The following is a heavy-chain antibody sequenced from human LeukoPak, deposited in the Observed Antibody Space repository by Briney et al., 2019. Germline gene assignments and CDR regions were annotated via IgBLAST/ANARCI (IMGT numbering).Heavy chain of an antibody. V-gene: IGHV5-51*01. CDR1: GYSFAIYW. CDR2: IYPGDSDT. CDR3: AYGGYCSGGSCQGAFDI. D-gene: IGHD2-15*01. J-gene: IGHJ3*02. Sequence: GDSLKISCKGSGYSFAIYWIGWVRQMPGQGLEWMGSIYPGDSDTSYSPSFQGQVTISADKSISTAYLQWSSLKASDTAMYYCAYGGYCSGGSCQGAFDIWGQGTMVTVSS.